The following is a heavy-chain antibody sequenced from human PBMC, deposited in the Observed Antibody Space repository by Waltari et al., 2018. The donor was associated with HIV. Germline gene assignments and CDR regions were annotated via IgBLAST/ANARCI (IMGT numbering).Heavy chain of an antibody. CDR2: INCNTGET. CDR1: GYTFTAFY. CDR3: ARGEDVSLTSIPPGYRFDF. J-gene: IGHJ4*02. Sequence: VHLVQSGADFQRPGASVDVSCEASGYTFTAFYIQWVRQAPGQGLQWMGRINCNTGETNLARNFQGRVTMTRDTSVNTAYMELRSLISNDTAIYYCARGEDVSLTSIPPGYRFDFWGVGSAVTVSS. D-gene: IGHD2-21*02. V-gene: IGHV1-2*06.